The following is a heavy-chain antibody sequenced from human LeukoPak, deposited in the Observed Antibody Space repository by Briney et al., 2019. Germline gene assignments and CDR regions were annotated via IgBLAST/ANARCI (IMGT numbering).Heavy chain of an antibody. CDR1: GFTFSSYG. J-gene: IGHJ4*02. CDR2: IWYDGSNK. Sequence: PGRSLRLSCAASGFTFSSYGMHWVRQAPGKGLEWVAVIWYDGSNKYYADSVKGRFTISRDNSKNTLYLQMNSLRAEDTAVYYCARDQLYCSGGYCYFEYWGQGTLVTVSS. D-gene: IGHD2-15*01. CDR3: ARDQLYCSGGYCYFEY. V-gene: IGHV3-33*01.